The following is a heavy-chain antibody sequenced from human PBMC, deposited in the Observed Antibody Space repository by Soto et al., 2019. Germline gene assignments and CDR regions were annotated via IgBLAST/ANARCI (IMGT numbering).Heavy chain of an antibody. CDR3: ASRPSIAAAGTLGY. CDR1: GFTFSDYY. Sequence: QVQLVESGGGLVKPGGSLRLSCAASGFTFSDYYMTWIRQAPGKGLGRVSYISSSSSAIYYADSVTGRFTISRDHAKNPLYLQMNSLRAEDTAVYYCASRPSIAAAGTLGYWGPGTLVTVSA. J-gene: IGHJ4*02. D-gene: IGHD6-13*01. V-gene: IGHV3-11*01. CDR2: ISSSSSAI.